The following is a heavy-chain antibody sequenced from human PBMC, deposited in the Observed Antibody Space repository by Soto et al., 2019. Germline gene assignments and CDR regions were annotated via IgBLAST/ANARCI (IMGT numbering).Heavy chain of an antibody. D-gene: IGHD3-10*01. CDR3: ARKSKVRGAVDY. CDR1: GGSISSGGYY. J-gene: IGHJ4*02. V-gene: IGHV4-31*03. Sequence: VQLLESGPGLVKPSQTLSLTCTVSGGSISSGGYYWSWIRQHPGKGLEWIGYIYYSGSTYYNPSLKSRVTISVDTSKNQFSLKLSSVTAADTAVYYCARKSKVRGAVDYWGQGTLVTVSS. CDR2: IYYSGST.